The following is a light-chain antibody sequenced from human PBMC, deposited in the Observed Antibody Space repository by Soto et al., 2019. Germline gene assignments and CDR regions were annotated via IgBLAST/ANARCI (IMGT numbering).Light chain of an antibody. J-gene: IGLJ1*01. CDR2: STS. Sequence: QSVLTQPPSASGTPGQIVAISCSGSSSKIGSNTVTWYQQLPGTAPKLLIYSTSQRSSGVPGRFSGSKSGASASLSISGLQCEDEADYYCAAWDDRLDVYVFGTGTKLTVL. V-gene: IGLV1-44*01. CDR3: AAWDDRLDVYV. CDR1: SSKIGSNT.